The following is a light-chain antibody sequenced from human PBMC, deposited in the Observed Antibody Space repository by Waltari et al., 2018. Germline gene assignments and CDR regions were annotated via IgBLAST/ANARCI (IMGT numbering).Light chain of an antibody. J-gene: IGKJ5*01. CDR2: LIS. CDR1: QSLLHHNGYTY. CDR3: MQALETPRT. Sequence: DIVMTQSPLSLPVTPGEPASISCKSSQSLLHHNGYTYLDWYLQKPGQPPQLLIYLISNRASGVPDRFSGSGSGTDFTLTINRVEAEDVGVYYCMQALETPRTFGQGTRLEIK. V-gene: IGKV2-28*01.